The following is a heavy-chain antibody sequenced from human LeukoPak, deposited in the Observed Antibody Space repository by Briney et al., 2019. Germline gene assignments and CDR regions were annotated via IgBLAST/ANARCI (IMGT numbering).Heavy chain of an antibody. J-gene: IGHJ4*02. CDR2: IIPIFGTA. Sequence: SVKVSCKASGGTFSSYAISWVRQAPGEGLEWMGGIIPIFGTANYAQKFQGRVTITADESTSTAYMELSSLRSEDTAVYYCARGGHQRYFDWLSDYWGQGTLVTVSS. D-gene: IGHD3-9*01. CDR1: GGTFSSYA. CDR3: ARGGHQRYFDWLSDY. V-gene: IGHV1-69*13.